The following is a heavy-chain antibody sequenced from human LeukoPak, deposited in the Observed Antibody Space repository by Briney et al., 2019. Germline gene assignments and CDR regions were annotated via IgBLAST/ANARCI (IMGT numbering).Heavy chain of an antibody. CDR3: ARSYDSHYYYYMDV. J-gene: IGHJ6*03. V-gene: IGHV4-59*01. D-gene: IGHD5-12*01. CDR1: GGSISSYY. CDR2: IYYSGST. Sequence: KPSETLSLTCTVSGGSISSYYWSWIRQPPGKGLEWIGYIYYSGSTNYNPSLKSRVTISVDTSKNQLSLKLSSVTAADTAVYYCARSYDSHYYYYMDVWGKGTTVTVSS.